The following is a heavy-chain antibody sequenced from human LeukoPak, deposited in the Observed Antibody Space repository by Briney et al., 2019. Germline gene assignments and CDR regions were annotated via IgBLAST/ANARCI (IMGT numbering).Heavy chain of an antibody. Sequence: PSETLSLTCTVSGGSISSYNWSWIRQPAGKGLEWIGRINPSGDTNYNPSLKSRVTFSIETSKNQFSLKLNSVTAADTAMYFCARGYNTGWYFDFWGRGTLVTVSS. D-gene: IGHD2-8*02. CDR2: INPSGDT. CDR3: ARGYNTGWYFDF. V-gene: IGHV4-4*07. J-gene: IGHJ2*01. CDR1: GGSISSYN.